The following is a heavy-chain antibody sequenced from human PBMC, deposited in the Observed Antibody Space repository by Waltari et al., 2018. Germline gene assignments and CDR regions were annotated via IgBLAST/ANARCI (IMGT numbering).Heavy chain of an antibody. J-gene: IGHJ3*02. D-gene: IGHD4-17*01. CDR3: VRPGSTVTPRAFDI. V-gene: IGHV4-39*01. CDR2: LYYSGAT. CDR1: GCSISSSYN. Sequence: QLQLQESGPGLVNPSETLSLNCTSSGCSISSSYNWAWVRQAPGKGLEWVGTLYYSGATSNNPSLDSRLSMSIDTSKNLFSLKLSSVTATDTAVYFCVRPGSTVTPRAFDIWGQGIKVTVSS.